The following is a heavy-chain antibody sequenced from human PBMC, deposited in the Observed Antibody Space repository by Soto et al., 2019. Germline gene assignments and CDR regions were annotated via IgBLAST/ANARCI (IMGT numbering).Heavy chain of an antibody. CDR2: IYYSGST. V-gene: IGHV4-31*03. D-gene: IGHD3-22*01. CDR3: ARSYDSSGPMDY. Sequence: SETLSLTCTVSGGSISSGGYYWSWIRQHPGKGLEWIGYIYYSGSTYYNPSLKSRVTISVDTSKNQFSLKLSSVTAADTAVYYCARSYDSSGPMDYWDQGTLVTVSS. J-gene: IGHJ4*02. CDR1: GGSISSGGYY.